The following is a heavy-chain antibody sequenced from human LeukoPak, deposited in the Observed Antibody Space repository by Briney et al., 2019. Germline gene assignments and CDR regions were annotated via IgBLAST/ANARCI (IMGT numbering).Heavy chain of an antibody. D-gene: IGHD2-2*01. Sequence: SETLSLTCAVYGGSFSGYYWSWIRQPPGKGLEWIGVINHSGSTNYNPSLKSRVTISVDTSKNQFSLKLSSVTAADTAVYYCARILGYCSSTSCYRLGRWFDPWGQGTLVTVSS. CDR1: GGSFSGYY. CDR3: ARILGYCSSTSCYRLGRWFDP. J-gene: IGHJ5*02. V-gene: IGHV4-34*01. CDR2: INHSGST.